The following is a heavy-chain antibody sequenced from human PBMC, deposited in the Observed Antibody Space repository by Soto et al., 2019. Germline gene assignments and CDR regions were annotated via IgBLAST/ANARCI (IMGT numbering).Heavy chain of an antibody. CDR2: MNPNSGNT. V-gene: IGHV1-8*01. Sequence: GASVKVSCKASGYTFTSYDINWVRQATGQGLEWMGWMNPNSGNTGYAQKFQGRVTMTRNTSISTAYMGLSSLRSEDTAVYYCARVVVVPAAYNWFDPWGQGTLVTVSS. CDR1: GYTFTSYD. D-gene: IGHD2-2*01. J-gene: IGHJ5*02. CDR3: ARVVVVPAAYNWFDP.